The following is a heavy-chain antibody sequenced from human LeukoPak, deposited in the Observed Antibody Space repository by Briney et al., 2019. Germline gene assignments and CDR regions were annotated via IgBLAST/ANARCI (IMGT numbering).Heavy chain of an antibody. CDR2: IYFSGSA. V-gene: IGHV4-59*08. D-gene: IGHD2-15*01. J-gene: IGHJ3*01. CDR3: VRHESGWRGAYDV. Sequence: SETLSLTCIVSGGXMNNYYCSWIRQPPGKRPEWLAYIYFSGSAGYNPSLKSRVSISVDTSKNQFSLKLTSVTAADTAIYYCVRHESGWRGAYDVWGQGTMVTVSS. CDR1: GGXMNNYY.